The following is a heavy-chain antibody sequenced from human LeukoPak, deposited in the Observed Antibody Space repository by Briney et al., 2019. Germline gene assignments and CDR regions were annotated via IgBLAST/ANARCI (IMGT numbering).Heavy chain of an antibody. CDR3: ASVFDS. CDR2: ISSRSSYI. CDR1: GFTFSSYS. V-gene: IGHV3-21*01. Sequence: PGGSLRLSCAASGFTFSSYSMNWVRQAPGKGLEWVSSISSRSSYIDYADSLKGRFTISRDNAKNSLYLQMNSLRAEDTAVYYCASVFDSWGQGFLVTVSS. J-gene: IGHJ4*02.